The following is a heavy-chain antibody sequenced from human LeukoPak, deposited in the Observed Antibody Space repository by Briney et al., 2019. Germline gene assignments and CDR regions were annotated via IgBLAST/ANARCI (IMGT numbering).Heavy chain of an antibody. V-gene: IGHV4-61*05. J-gene: IGHJ4*02. CDR1: GGSISSSSYY. CDR3: ARAGYGDSDFDY. Sequence: PSETLSLTCTVSGGSISSSSYYWGWIRQPPGKGLEWIGYIYYSGSTNYNPSLKSRVTISVDTSKNQFSLKLNSVTAADTAVYYCARAGYGDSDFDYWGQGTLVTVSS. D-gene: IGHD4-17*01. CDR2: IYYSGST.